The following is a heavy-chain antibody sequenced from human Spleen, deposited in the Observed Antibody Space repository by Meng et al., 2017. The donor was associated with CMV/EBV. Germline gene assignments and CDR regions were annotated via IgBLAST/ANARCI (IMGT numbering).Heavy chain of an antibody. CDR2: ISSDGSHE. Sequence: GGSLRLSCEASGFSFGTHGMHWVRQAPGKGLEWVAIISSDGSHEHYAESVKGRFAVSRDNAKNSLYLQMNSLRAEDTAVYYCARDKYQLLYGYWGQGTLVTVSS. CDR1: GFSFGTHG. V-gene: IGHV3-33*01. J-gene: IGHJ4*02. D-gene: IGHD2-2*02. CDR3: ARDKYQLLYGY.